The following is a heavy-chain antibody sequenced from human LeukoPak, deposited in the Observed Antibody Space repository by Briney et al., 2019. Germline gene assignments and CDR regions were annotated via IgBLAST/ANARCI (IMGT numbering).Heavy chain of an antibody. V-gene: IGHV4-38-2*02. CDR1: GYSISSGYY. D-gene: IGHD1-26*01. Sequence: SETLSLTCTVSGYSISSGYYWGWIRQPPGKGLEWIGSLYHSGSAYYNPSLMSRVTISLDTSKNQFSLRLSSVTAADTAVYYCARGVGYYYYMDVWGKGTTVTVSS. CDR3: ARGVGYYYYMDV. CDR2: LYHSGSA. J-gene: IGHJ6*03.